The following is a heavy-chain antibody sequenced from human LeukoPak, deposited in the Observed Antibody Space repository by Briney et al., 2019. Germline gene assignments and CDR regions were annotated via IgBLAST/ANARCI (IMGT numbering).Heavy chain of an antibody. Sequence: SETLSLTCTVSGGSVSSGSYYWSWIRQPPGKGLEWIGYIYYSGSTNYNPSLKSRVTISVDTSKNQFSLKLSSVTAADTAVYYCASQGPFITVTRGLSFDYWGQGTLVTVSS. J-gene: IGHJ4*02. CDR3: ASQGPFITVTRGLSFDY. CDR2: IYYSGST. D-gene: IGHD4-11*01. V-gene: IGHV4-61*01. CDR1: GGSVSSGSYY.